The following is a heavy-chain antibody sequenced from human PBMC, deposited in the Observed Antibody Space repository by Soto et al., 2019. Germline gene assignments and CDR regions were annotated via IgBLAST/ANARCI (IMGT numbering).Heavy chain of an antibody. CDR1: GGTFSSYT. CDR3: ASSTSLDY. CDR2: IIPILGIA. V-gene: IGHV1-69*02. Sequence: QVQLVQSGAEVKKPGSSVKVSCKASGGTFSSYTISWVRQAPGQGLEWMGRIIPILGIANYAQKCQGRVRLNADKSTSKAYMDVSSLRSEDTAVYCCASSTSLDYWGQGTLVTVS. D-gene: IGHD2-2*01. J-gene: IGHJ4*02.